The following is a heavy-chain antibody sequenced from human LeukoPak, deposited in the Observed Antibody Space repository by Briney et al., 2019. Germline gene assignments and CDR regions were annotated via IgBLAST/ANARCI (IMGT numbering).Heavy chain of an antibody. D-gene: IGHD3-22*01. CDR2: ISYSGNT. J-gene: IGHJ4*02. V-gene: IGHV4-30-4*01. CDR3: ARVYYDSSGLAQFDY. Sequence: SQTLSLTCAVSGGSISSGDYYWSWIRQPPGKGLEWIGYISYSGNTYYNPSLKSRVTISVDTSKNQFSLKLSSATAADTAVYFCARVYYDSSGLAQFDYWGQGTLVTVSS. CDR1: GGSISSGDYY.